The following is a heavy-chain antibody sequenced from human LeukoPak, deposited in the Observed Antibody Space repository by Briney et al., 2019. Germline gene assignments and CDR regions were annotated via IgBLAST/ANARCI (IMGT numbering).Heavy chain of an antibody. J-gene: IGHJ4*02. V-gene: IGHV3-48*04. D-gene: IGHD4-17*01. CDR3: ARDAEVTVKTGYFDY. CDR1: GFTFSSYG. Sequence: GGSLRLSCAASGFTFSSYGMHWVRQAPGKGLEWVSYISSSSSTIYYADSVKGRFTISRDNAKNSLYLQMNSLRAEDTAVYYCARDAEVTVKTGYFDYWGQGTLVTVSS. CDR2: ISSSSSTI.